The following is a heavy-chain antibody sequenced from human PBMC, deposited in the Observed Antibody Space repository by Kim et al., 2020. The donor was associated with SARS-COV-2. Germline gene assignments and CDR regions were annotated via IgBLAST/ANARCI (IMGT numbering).Heavy chain of an antibody. V-gene: IGHV1-69*01. D-gene: IGHD3-10*01. Sequence: QGRVTITADESTSTAYMELSSLRSEDTAVYYCARRAWFGELSYYYYGMDVWGQGTTVTVSS. J-gene: IGHJ6*02. CDR3: ARRAWFGELSYYYYGMDV.